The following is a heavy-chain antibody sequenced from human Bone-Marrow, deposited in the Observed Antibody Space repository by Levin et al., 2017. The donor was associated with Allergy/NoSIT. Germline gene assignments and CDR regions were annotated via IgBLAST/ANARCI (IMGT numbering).Heavy chain of an antibody. CDR2: IKSNSNGETT. CDR3: TTDASLRYFDWLFSD. J-gene: IGHJ4*02. CDR1: GFTFNDAW. V-gene: IGHV3-15*01. Sequence: TSETLSLTCAASGFTFNDAWMNWVRQAPGKGLEWVGRIKSNSNGETTEYSASVRGRFTILRDDSKNILYLEMTSLKTEDTAVYYCTTDASLRYFDWLFSDWGQGTLVTVSS. D-gene: IGHD3-9*01.